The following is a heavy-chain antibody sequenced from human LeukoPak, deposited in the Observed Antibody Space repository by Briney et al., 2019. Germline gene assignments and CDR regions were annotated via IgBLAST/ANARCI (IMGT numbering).Heavy chain of an antibody. J-gene: IGHJ4*02. CDR2: VSGSGSST. CDR1: GFTFGNYA. V-gene: IGHV3-23*01. D-gene: IGHD4-23*01. Sequence: GGSLRLSCAASGFTFGNYAMTWVRQAPGKGLEWVSAVSGSGSSTYYADSVKGRFTISRDNSKNTLYLQMNSLRAEDTAVYYCAKRAGGYSHPYDYWGQGILVTVSS. CDR3: AKRAGGYSHPYDY.